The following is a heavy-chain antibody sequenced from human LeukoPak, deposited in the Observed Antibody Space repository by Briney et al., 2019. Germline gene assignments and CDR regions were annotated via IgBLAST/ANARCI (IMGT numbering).Heavy chain of an antibody. Sequence: GGSLRLSCAASGFTFSNNAMSWVRQAPGKGLECVSAITGTIATGDPPYYADSVKGRFTISRDNSRNTLYLQLNDLRAEDTAIYYCAKAFGTNGYFQLPIDFWGQGTLATVSS. CDR1: GFTFSNNA. CDR3: AKAFGTNGYFQLPIDF. V-gene: IGHV3-23*01. CDR2: ITGTIATGDPP. D-gene: IGHD2-8*01. J-gene: IGHJ4*02.